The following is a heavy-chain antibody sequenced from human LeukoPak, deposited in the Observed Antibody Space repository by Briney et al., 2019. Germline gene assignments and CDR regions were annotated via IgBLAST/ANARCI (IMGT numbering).Heavy chain of an antibody. CDR1: GFTFSSYS. Sequence: GGSLRLSCAASGFTFSSYSMNWVRQAPGKGLEWVSSISSSSSYIYYADSVKGRFTISRDNAKNSLYLQMNSLRAEDTAVYYCARDTYYYDSSGNEDALWFDPWGQGTLVTVSS. CDR2: ISSSSSYI. D-gene: IGHD3-22*01. CDR3: ARDTYYYDSSGNEDALWFDP. V-gene: IGHV3-21*01. J-gene: IGHJ5*02.